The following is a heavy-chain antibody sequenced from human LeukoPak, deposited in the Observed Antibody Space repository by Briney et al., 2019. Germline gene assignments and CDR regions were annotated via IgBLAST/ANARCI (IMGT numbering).Heavy chain of an antibody. Sequence: ASVKVSCKASGYTFTGYYMHWVRQAPGQGLEWMGWINHNSGGTNYAQKFQGRVTMTRDTSISTAYMELSRLRSDDTAVYYCARDLPQGGEIDYWGQGTLVTVSS. CDR2: INHNSGGT. CDR1: GYTFTGYY. V-gene: IGHV1-2*02. D-gene: IGHD3-16*01. CDR3: ARDLPQGGEIDY. J-gene: IGHJ4*02.